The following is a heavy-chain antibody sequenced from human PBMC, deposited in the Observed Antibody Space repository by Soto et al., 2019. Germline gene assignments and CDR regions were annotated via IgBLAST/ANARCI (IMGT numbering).Heavy chain of an antibody. D-gene: IGHD3-10*01. V-gene: IGHV3-9*01. CDR3: AKDGYGSGQYIDY. J-gene: IGHJ4*02. CDR2: ISWNSGSI. CDR1: GFTFDDYA. Sequence: EVQLVESGGGLVQPGRSLRLSCAASGFTFDDYAMHWVRQAPGKGLEWVSGISWNSGSIGYADSVKGRFTISRDNAKNSLYLQMNSLRAEDTALYYCAKDGYGSGQYIDYWGQGTLVTVSS.